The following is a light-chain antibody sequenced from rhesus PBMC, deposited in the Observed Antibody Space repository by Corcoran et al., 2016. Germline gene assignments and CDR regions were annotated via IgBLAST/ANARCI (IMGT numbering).Light chain of an antibody. V-gene: IGKV3-24*04. Sequence: EIVMTQSPATLALSPGERATLSCRASQSVSSYLAWYQQKPGQAPRLLIYGASSRATGIPDRFSGSGSGTEFTLTISSLEPEDVGVDFCLQSSNWPRTFGQGTKVEIK. CDR1: QSVSSY. CDR3: LQSSNWPRT. J-gene: IGKJ1*01. CDR2: GAS.